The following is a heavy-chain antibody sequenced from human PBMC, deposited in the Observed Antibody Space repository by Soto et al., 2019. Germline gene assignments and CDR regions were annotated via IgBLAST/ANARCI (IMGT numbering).Heavy chain of an antibody. Sequence: GASVKVSCKASGYTFTSYAMHWVRQAPGQRLEWMGWINAGNGNTKYSQKFQGRVTITRDTSTSTAYMELSSLRSDDTAVYYCAAGRTGGSYYGMDVWGQGTTVTVSS. J-gene: IGHJ6*02. CDR2: INAGNGNT. CDR1: GYTFTSYA. V-gene: IGHV1-3*01. D-gene: IGHD2-2*01. CDR3: AAGRTGGSYYGMDV.